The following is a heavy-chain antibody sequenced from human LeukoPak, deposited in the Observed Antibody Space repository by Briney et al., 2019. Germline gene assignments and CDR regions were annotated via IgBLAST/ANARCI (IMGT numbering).Heavy chain of an antibody. CDR2: IKSKTDGGTT. J-gene: IGHJ4*02. CDR1: GFTFSSYW. D-gene: IGHD3-10*01. V-gene: IGHV3-15*01. Sequence: PGGSLRLSSAASGFTFSSYWMHWVRQAPGRGLEWVGRIKSKTDGGTTDYAAPVKGRFTISRDDSKNTLYLQMNSLKTEDTAVYYCTTERTWFGGGFDYWGQGTLVTVSS. CDR3: TTERTWFGGGFDY.